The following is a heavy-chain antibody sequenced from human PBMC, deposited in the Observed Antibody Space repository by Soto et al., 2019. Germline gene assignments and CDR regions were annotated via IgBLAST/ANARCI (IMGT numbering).Heavy chain of an antibody. V-gene: IGHV3-23*01. CDR1: GFTFSSYA. CDR3: AKEAPLRFLEGDYYYYGMDV. J-gene: IGHJ6*02. D-gene: IGHD3-3*01. CDR2: ISGSGGST. Sequence: GGSLRLSCAASGFTFSSYAMSWVRQAPGKGLEWVSAISGSGGSTYYADSVKGRFTISRDNSKNTLYLQMNSLRADDTAVYYCAKEAPLRFLEGDYYYYGMDVWGQGTTVTVSS.